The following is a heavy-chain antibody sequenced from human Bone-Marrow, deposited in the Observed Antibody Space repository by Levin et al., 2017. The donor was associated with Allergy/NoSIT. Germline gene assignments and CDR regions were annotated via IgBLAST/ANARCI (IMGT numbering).Heavy chain of an antibody. CDR1: GFTFSSYG. V-gene: IGHV3-30*18. D-gene: IGHD2-15*01. Sequence: GESLKISCAASGFTFSSYGMHWVRQAPGKGLEWVAVISYDGSNKYYADSVKGRFTISRDNSKNTLYLQMNSLRAEDTAVYYCAKDAQDIVVVVAATTLDYWGQGTLVTVSS. CDR2: ISYDGSNK. CDR3: AKDAQDIVVVVAATTLDY. J-gene: IGHJ4*02.